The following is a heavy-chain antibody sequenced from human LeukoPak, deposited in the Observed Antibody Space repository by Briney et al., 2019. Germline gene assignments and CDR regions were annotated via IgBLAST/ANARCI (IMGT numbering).Heavy chain of an antibody. CDR3: ATGSITMIVVGTDAFDI. J-gene: IGHJ3*02. V-gene: IGHV1-24*01. CDR1: GYTLTELS. Sequence: ASVKVSCKVSGYTLTELSMHWVRQAPGKGLEWMGGFDPEGGETIYAQKFQGRVTMTEDTSTDTAYMELSSLRSEDTAVYYCATGSITMIVVGTDAFDIWGQGTMVTVSS. CDR2: FDPEGGET. D-gene: IGHD3-22*01.